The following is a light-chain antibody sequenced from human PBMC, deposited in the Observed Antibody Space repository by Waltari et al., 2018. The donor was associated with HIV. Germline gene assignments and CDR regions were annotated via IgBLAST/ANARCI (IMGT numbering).Light chain of an antibody. Sequence: QSALTQPPSASGSPGQSVTLSCTGTSSDVGGYNYVSWHQQHPGQAPKLMIYDVIKGPSGVPDRFSGSKSGNTASLTVSGLQPEDEADYYCSSHAGSKVVFGGGTRLTVL. CDR3: SSHAGSKVV. CDR2: DVI. CDR1: SSDVGGYNY. V-gene: IGLV2-8*01. J-gene: IGLJ2*01.